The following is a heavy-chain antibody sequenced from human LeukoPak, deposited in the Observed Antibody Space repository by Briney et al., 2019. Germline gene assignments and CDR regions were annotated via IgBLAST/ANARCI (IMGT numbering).Heavy chain of an antibody. CDR3: ARGVYSSGWTPFDY. J-gene: IGHJ4*02. D-gene: IGHD6-19*01. Sequence: ASVKVSCKASGYTFTSYGISWVRQAPGQGLEWMGWISAYNGNTNYAQKLQGRVTMTTDTSTSTAYLELRSLRSDDTAVYYCARGVYSSGWTPFDYWGQGTLVTVSS. CDR2: ISAYNGNT. V-gene: IGHV1-18*01. CDR1: GYTFTSYG.